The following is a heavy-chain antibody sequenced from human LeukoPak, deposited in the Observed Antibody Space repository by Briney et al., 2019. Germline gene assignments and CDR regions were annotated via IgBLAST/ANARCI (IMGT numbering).Heavy chain of an antibody. CDR2: IYPGDSDT. J-gene: IGHJ4*02. Sequence: GESLKISCKGSGYSFTSYWIGWVRQMPGKGLEWMGIIYPGDSDTRYSPSFQGQVTISADKSISTAYLQWSSLKASDTAMYYCARQYCSSTSCYLLFDYWGQGTLVTVSS. V-gene: IGHV5-51*01. CDR3: ARQYCSSTSCYLLFDY. D-gene: IGHD2-2*01. CDR1: GYSFTSYW.